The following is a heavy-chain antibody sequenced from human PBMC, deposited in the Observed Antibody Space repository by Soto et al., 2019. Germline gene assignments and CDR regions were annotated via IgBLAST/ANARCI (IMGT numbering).Heavy chain of an antibody. CDR3: GKKDGVEGPLIDA. J-gene: IGHJ5*02. D-gene: IGHD3-3*01. Sequence: XLFSAASEGTFSYYYRSWIDQAPGKGLEWVAYISSSGSTIYYAESVKGRFTISRDNAKNSLYLLMSSLRAEDTAVYYCGKKDGVEGPLIDAWGQGTLVTVSS. V-gene: IGHV3-11*01. CDR2: ISSSGSTI. CDR1: EGTFSYYY.